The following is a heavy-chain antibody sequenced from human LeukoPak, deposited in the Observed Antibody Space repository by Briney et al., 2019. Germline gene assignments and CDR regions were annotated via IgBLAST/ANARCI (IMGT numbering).Heavy chain of an antibody. J-gene: IGHJ5*02. CDR1: GGSFGGYY. CDR2: INHSGST. V-gene: IGHV4-34*01. CDR3: ARAFDIGVVPVAFDP. Sequence: SETLSLTCAGYGGSFGGYYWSWIRQPPGKGLEWIGEINHSGSTNYNPSLKSRVTISVDTSKNQFSLKLSSVTAADTAVYYCARAFDIGVVPVAFDPWGQGTLVTVSS. D-gene: IGHD2-2*01.